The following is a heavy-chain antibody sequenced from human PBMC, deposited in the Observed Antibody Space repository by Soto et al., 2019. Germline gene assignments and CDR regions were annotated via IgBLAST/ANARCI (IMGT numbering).Heavy chain of an antibody. CDR2: IGSSGGAI. V-gene: IGHV3-23*01. D-gene: IGHD3-10*01. CDR3: AKALWFGESSHYFDY. J-gene: IGHJ4*02. CDR1: GFGFDSYA. Sequence: VQLLESGGGLVQVGGSLRLSCVGSGFGFDSYAMSWVRQAPGKGLEWVSGIGSSGGAIVYADSVRGRFTISRDNSRNALYLHMNSLRAGDTAAYYCAKALWFGESSHYFDYWGQGTLVTVSS.